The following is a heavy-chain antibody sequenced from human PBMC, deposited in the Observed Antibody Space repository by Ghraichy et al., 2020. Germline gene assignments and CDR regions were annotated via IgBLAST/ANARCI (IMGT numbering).Heavy chain of an antibody. CDR1: GFTFSSVG. CDR2: ITGSGSWT. Sequence: GESLNISCEGSGFTFSSVGMSWVRQAPGKGLEWVAAITGSGSWTQYADSVKGRFTIARDNSKDTLYLQMNSLRGEDTAVYYCSKGTSENYSASGTYSNDHWGQGTLVTFSS. V-gene: IGHV3-23*01. D-gene: IGHD3-10*01. CDR3: SKGTSENYSASGTYSNDH. J-gene: IGHJ4*02.